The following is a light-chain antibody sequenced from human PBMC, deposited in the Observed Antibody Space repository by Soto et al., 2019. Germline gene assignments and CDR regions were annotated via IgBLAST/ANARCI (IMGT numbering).Light chain of an antibody. CDR1: LGVSRF. V-gene: IGKV3-11*01. Sequence: EIVLTQFPATLSLSPGERAALSCRASLGVSRFLAWYQQKPGQAPRLLIYDASNRATGIPARFSGSGSGTAFNLAINSLEPEDFAVYYCQQRSSWPLTFGGGTKVEIK. J-gene: IGKJ4*01. CDR2: DAS. CDR3: QQRSSWPLT.